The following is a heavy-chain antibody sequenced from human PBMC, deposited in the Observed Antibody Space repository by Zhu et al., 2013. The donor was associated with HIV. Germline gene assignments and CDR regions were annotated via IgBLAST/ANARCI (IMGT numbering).Heavy chain of an antibody. CDR2: ISYDGSNE. CDR3: AKDGISMVEAPRNCDY. Sequence: VQLVESGGGVVQSGRSLRLSCAASGFTFSSYGMHWVRQAPGKGLEWVAVISYDGSNEYYADSVKGRFTISRDNSKNTLYLQMNSLRAEDTAVYYCAKDGISMVEAPRNCDYWGQGTLVTASS. CDR1: GFTFSSYG. J-gene: IGHJ4*02. D-gene: IGHD3-10*01. V-gene: IGHV3-30*18.